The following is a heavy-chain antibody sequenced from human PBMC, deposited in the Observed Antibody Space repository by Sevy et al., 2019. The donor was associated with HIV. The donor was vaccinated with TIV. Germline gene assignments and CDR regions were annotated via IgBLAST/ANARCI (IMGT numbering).Heavy chain of an antibody. CDR2: IYTSGST. CDR3: ARDLPAAGAFDI. CDR1: GGSISSYY. D-gene: IGHD6-13*01. V-gene: IGHV4-4*07. Sequence: SETLSLTCTVSGGSISSYYWSWIRQPAGKGLEWIGRIYTSGSTNYNPSLKSRVTMSVDTSKNRFSLKRSSVTAAETAVYYCARDLPAAGAFDIWGQGTMVTVSS. J-gene: IGHJ3*02.